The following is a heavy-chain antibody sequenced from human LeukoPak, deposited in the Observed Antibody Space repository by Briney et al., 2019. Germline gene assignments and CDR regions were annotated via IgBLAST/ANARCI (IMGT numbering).Heavy chain of an antibody. V-gene: IGHV1-24*01. CDR3: ATDPYCGGDCFYY. CDR2: FDPEDGET. D-gene: IGHD2-21*02. Sequence: EASVKVSCKVSGYTLTELSMHWVRQAPGKGLEWKGGFDPEDGETIYAQKFQGRVTMTEDTSTDTAYMELSSLRSEDTAVYYCATDPYCGGDCFYYWGQGTLVTVSS. CDR1: GYTLTELS. J-gene: IGHJ4*02.